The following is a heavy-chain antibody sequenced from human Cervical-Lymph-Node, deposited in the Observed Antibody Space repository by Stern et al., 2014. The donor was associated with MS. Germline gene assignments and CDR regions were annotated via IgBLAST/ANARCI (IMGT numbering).Heavy chain of an antibody. CDR1: GFTFIDYA. CDR3: VTRGSDWTFKY. D-gene: IGHD6-19*01. J-gene: IGHJ4*02. CDR2: IDWNGNTH. V-gene: IGHV3-9*01. Sequence: EVQLVESGGDWVQPGGSLRLSCAGSGFTFIDYAMHWVRQVPGKGLEWVSGIDWNGNTHIYAESVKGRFTISRDNGRNSLYLEMNSLRTEDTALYFCVTRGSDWTFKYWGQGTLVTVSS.